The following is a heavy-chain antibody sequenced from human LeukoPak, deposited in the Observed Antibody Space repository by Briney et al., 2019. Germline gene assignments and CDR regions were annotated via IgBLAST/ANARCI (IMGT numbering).Heavy chain of an antibody. V-gene: IGHV3-30*02. D-gene: IGHD5-18*01. CDR1: GFIFSIND. CDR3: ARGYSGGE. Sequence: PGGSLRLSCAVSGFIFSINDMDWVRQAPGKGLEGVASIQYDGNNKYYADSVRGRFTISRDNSKNTLYLQMNSLRVDDTAVYYCARGYSGGEWGQGTLVTVSS. J-gene: IGHJ4*02. CDR2: IQYDGNNK.